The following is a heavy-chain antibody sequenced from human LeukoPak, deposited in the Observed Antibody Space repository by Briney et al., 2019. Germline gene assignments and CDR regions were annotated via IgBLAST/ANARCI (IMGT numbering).Heavy chain of an antibody. CDR3: ARDLVVVVAANSYYYYGMDV. J-gene: IGHJ6*02. CDR1: GYTFTSYG. D-gene: IGHD2-15*01. Sequence: ASVKVSCKASGYTFTSYGISWVRQAPGQGLEWMGWISAYNGNTNYAQKLQGRVTMTTDTSTSTAYMELRSLRSDDTAMYYCARDLVVVVAANSYYYYGMDVWGQGTTVTVSS. V-gene: IGHV1-18*01. CDR2: ISAYNGNT.